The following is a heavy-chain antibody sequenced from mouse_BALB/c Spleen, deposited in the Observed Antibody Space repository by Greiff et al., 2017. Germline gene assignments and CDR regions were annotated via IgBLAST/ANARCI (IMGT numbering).Heavy chain of an antibody. CDR2: IRNKANGYTT. Sequence: EVKLVESGGGLVQPGGSLRLSCATSGFTFTDYYMSWVRQPPGKALEWLGFIRNKANGYTTEYSASVKGRFTISRDNSHSILYLQMNTLRAEDSATYYCARDTVPSPAWFAYWGQGTLVTVSA. CDR1: GFTFTDYY. J-gene: IGHJ3*01. CDR3: ARDTVPSPAWFAY. V-gene: IGHV7-3*02.